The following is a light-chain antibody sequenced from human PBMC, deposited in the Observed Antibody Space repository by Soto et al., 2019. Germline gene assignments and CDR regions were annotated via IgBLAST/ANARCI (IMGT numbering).Light chain of an antibody. CDR3: YSYAGSSTYV. CDR1: SSQVAFYNY. Sequence: QSVLTQPPSASGSPGQSVNISCTGTSSQVAFYNYVSWYQQHPGKAPKLIIYEVKKRPSGVPHRFSGSKSGDTASLTISGLQAEDDADYHCYSYAGSSTYVFGTGTKVTVL. CDR2: EVK. J-gene: IGLJ1*01. V-gene: IGLV2-8*01.